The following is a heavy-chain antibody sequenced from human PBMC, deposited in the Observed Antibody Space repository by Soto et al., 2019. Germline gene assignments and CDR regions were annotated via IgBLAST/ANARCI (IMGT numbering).Heavy chain of an antibody. CDR1: GFTFSSYW. V-gene: IGHV3-7*01. D-gene: IGHD2-15*01. CDR3: ARAYCSGGSCYRYYFDY. CDR2: IKQDGSEK. J-gene: IGHJ4*02. Sequence: WGCLRLSCAASGFTFSSYWMSWVRQAPGKGLEWVANIKQDGSEKYYVDSVKGRFTVSRDNAKNSLYLQMNSLRAEDTAVYYCARAYCSGGSCYRYYFDYWGQGTLVTVSS.